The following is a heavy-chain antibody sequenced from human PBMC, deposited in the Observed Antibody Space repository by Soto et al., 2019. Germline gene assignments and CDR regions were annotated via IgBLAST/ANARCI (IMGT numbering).Heavy chain of an antibody. J-gene: IGHJ4*02. CDR3: ARAIWGSDFYY. V-gene: IGHV4-34*01. Sequence: PSETLSLTCAVYGGSFSGYYWSWIRQPPGKGLEWIGEINHSGSTNYNPSLKGRVTISVYTSKNQFSLKRSSVTAADTAVYYCARAIWGSDFYYWGQGTLVTVSS. D-gene: IGHD3-16*01. CDR2: INHSGST. CDR1: GGSFSGYY.